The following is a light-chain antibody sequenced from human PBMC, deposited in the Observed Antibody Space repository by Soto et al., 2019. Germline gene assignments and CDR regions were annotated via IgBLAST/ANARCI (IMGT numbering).Light chain of an antibody. V-gene: IGLV1-44*01. Sequence: QSVLTQPPSASGTPGQRVTISRSGTSSNIGTNTVNWYRQVPGTAPKLLIYSNNQRPSEVPDRFSGSKSGTSATLAISDLQSEDEADYYCASWDDSLSTHYVFGTGTKVTV. CDR1: SSNIGTNT. J-gene: IGLJ1*01. CDR2: SNN. CDR3: ASWDDSLSTHYV.